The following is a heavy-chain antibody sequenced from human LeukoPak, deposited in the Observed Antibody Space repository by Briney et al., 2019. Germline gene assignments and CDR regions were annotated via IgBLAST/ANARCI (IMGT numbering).Heavy chain of an antibody. D-gene: IGHD6-19*01. CDR2: IYYSGST. J-gene: IGHJ5*02. CDR1: GFTFGDYA. Sequence: GSLRLSCTASGFTFGDYAMSWIRQPPGKGLEWIGYIYYSGSTNYNPSLKSRVTISVDTSKNQFSLKLSSVTAADTAVYYCAGQWLFEGWFDPWGQGTLVTVSS. V-gene: IGHV4-59*01. CDR3: AGQWLFEGWFDP.